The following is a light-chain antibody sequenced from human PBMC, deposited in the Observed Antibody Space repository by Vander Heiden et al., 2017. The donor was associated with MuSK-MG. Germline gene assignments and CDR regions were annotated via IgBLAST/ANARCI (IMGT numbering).Light chain of an antibody. Sequence: EIVLTQSPATLSLSPGERATLSCRASQSVSSYLAWYQQKPGQAPRLLIYDASNRATGIPARFSGSGSGTDFTLTISSLEPEDFAVYYCQQRSNWPQNTFAGGTKVEIK. CDR3: QQRSNWPQNT. CDR2: DAS. V-gene: IGKV3-11*01. J-gene: IGKJ4*01. CDR1: QSVSSY.